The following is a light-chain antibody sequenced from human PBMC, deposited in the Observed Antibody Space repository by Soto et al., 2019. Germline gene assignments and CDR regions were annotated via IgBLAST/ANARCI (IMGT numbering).Light chain of an antibody. CDR3: QRYNSLFT. J-gene: IGKJ3*01. CDR2: KAS. CDR1: QSISSW. Sequence: DIQMTQSPSTLSASIGDRVTITCRASQSISSWLAWYQQKPGKAPKLLIYKASTLESGVPSRFSGSGYGTEFTLTISSLQPDDFATYYCQRYNSLFTFGPVTKVDIK. V-gene: IGKV1-5*03.